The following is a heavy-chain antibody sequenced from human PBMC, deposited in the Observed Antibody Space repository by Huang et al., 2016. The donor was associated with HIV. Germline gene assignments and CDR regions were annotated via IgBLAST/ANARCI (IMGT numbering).Heavy chain of an antibody. CDR3: ARDPRIQSWLNFFDY. CDR1: GFSISSYW. CDR2: INSDGSST. D-gene: IGHD3-22*01. V-gene: IGHV3-74*01. J-gene: IGHJ4*02. Sequence: EVQLVESGGGLVQPGGSLRLSCAASGFSISSYWMHWVRQAPGKGLVWVLSINSDGSSTSYADSVKGRVTISRDNAKNTLYLQMNSLRAEDTAVYYCARDPRIQSWLNFFDYWGQGTLVSVSS.